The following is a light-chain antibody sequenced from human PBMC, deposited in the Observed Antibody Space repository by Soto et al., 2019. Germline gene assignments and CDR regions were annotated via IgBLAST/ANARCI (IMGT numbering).Light chain of an antibody. CDR2: EVS. CDR3: CSYAGSSTL. CDR1: SSDVGAYNY. V-gene: IGLV2-14*01. Sequence: QSALTQPASVSGSPGQSVAISCTGTSSDVGAYNYVSWYQQHPGKAPKLLLSEVSNRPSGVSDRFSGSKSGNTASLTISGLQAEDEADYYCCSYAGSSTLFGGGTKVTVL. J-gene: IGLJ2*01.